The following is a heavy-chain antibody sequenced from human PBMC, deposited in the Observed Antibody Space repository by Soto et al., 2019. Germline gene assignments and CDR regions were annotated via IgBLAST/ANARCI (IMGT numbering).Heavy chain of an antibody. CDR3: AKERWAAAGTPTLDY. D-gene: IGHD6-13*01. V-gene: IGHV3-23*01. J-gene: IGHJ4*02. CDR1: GFTFSSHA. Sequence: EVQLLESGGGLVQPGGSLRLSCAASGFTFSSHAMSWVRQAPGKGLEWVSAISGGTSSTYYADSVKGRFTISRDNSKNTPYLQMNSLRAEDTAVYYCAKERWAAAGTPTLDYWGQGTLVTVSS. CDR2: ISGGTSST.